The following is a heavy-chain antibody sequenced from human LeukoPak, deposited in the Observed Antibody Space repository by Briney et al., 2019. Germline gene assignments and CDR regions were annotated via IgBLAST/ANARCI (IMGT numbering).Heavy chain of an antibody. D-gene: IGHD4-17*01. CDR1: GFTFSNAW. J-gene: IGHJ4*02. Sequence: GGSLRLSCAASGFTFSNAWMSWVRQAPGKGLEWVGRIKSKTDCGTTDYAAPVKGRFTISRDDSKNTLYLQMNSLKTEDTAVYYCTTSPAYGDYHFDYWGQGTLVTVSS. CDR3: TTSPAYGDYHFDY. V-gene: IGHV3-15*01. CDR2: IKSKTDCGTT.